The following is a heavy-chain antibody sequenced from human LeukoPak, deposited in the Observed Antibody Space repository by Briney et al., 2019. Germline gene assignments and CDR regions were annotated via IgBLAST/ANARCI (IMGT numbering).Heavy chain of an antibody. Sequence: PGGSLRLSCAASGFSFRNSWMSWVRQPPGKGLEWIGEINHSGSTNYNPSLKSRVTISVDTSKNQFSLKLSSVTAADTAVYYCARRRCSSTSCYAYRVVVNWFDPWGQGTLVTVSS. CDR3: ARRRCSSTSCYAYRVVVNWFDP. D-gene: IGHD2-2*01. J-gene: IGHJ5*02. CDR2: INHSGST. CDR1: GFSFRNSW. V-gene: IGHV4-34*01.